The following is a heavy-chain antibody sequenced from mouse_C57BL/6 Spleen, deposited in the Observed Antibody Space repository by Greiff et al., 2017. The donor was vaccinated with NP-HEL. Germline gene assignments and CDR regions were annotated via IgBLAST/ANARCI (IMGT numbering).Heavy chain of an antibody. D-gene: IGHD2-4*01. V-gene: IGHV1-53*01. J-gene: IGHJ4*01. CDR3: AIYDYEDYYAMDY. CDR1: GYTFTSYW. CDR2: INPSNGGT. Sequence: QVQLQQPGTELVKPGASVKLSCKASGYTFTSYWMHWVKQRPGQGLEWIGNINPSNGGTNYNEKFKSKATLTVDKSSSTDYMQLSSLTSEDSAVYYCAIYDYEDYYAMDYWGQGTSVTVSS.